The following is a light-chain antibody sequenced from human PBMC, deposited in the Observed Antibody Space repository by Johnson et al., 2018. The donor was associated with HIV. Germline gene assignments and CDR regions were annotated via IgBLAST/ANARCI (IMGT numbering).Light chain of an antibody. Sequence: QSVLTQPPSVSAAPRQKVTISCSGSNSNIGNNYVSWYQQLPGTAPKLIIYDNNKRPSGIPDRFSGSKSGTSATLGITGLQTGDEADYHCGTWDSSLRVGFFGTGTKVTVL. CDR2: DNN. J-gene: IGLJ1*01. CDR3: GTWDSSLRVGF. CDR1: NSNIGNNY. V-gene: IGLV1-51*01.